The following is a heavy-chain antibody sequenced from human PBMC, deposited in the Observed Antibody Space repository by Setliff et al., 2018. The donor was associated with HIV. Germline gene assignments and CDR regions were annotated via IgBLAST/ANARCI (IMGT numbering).Heavy chain of an antibody. CDR2: MHHSGNT. J-gene: IGHJ4*02. V-gene: IGHV4-38-2*01. D-gene: IGHD3-10*01. CDR1: TYSISSVHS. Sequence: SETLSLTCDVSTYSISSVHSWGWIRQPPGKGLEWIGTMHHSGNTHYKPSLKGRVTVSLDTSKKQLSLKLTSVSAADTAVYYCARGGGITWRSYSFDYWGQGTLVTVS. CDR3: ARGGGITWRSYSFDY.